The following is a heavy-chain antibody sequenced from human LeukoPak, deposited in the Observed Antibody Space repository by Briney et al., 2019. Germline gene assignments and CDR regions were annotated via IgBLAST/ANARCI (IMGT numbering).Heavy chain of an antibody. J-gene: IGHJ3*02. CDR1: GFTSSSYW. CDR3: ARFIATSGPDAFDI. D-gene: IGHD6-13*01. V-gene: IGHV3-7*01. Sequence: GGSLRLSCAASGFTSSSYWMSWVRQAPGKGLEWVANIKQDGSEKYYVDSVKGRFTISRDNAKNSLYLQMNSLRAEDTAIYYCARFIATSGPDAFDIWGQGTMVTVSS. CDR2: IKQDGSEK.